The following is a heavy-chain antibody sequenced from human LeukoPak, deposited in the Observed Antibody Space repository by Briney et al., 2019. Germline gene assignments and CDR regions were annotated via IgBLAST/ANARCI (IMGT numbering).Heavy chain of an antibody. V-gene: IGHV1-69*13. CDR1: GGTFSSYA. CDR3: ARTYTVTTWVGIDY. D-gene: IGHD4-17*01. J-gene: IGHJ4*02. Sequence: SVKVSCRASGGTFSSYAISWVRQAPGQGLEWMGGIIPIFGTANYAQKFQGRVTITADESTSTAYMELSSLRSEDTAVYYCARTYTVTTWVGIDYWGQGTLVTVSS. CDR2: IIPIFGTA.